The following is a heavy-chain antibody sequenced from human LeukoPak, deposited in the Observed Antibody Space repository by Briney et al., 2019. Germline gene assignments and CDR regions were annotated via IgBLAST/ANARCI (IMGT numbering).Heavy chain of an antibody. CDR2: IWYDGSNK. D-gene: IGHD2-21*01. J-gene: IGHJ4*02. V-gene: IGHV3-30*02. Sequence: GGSLRLSCAASGITFRSYGMHWVRQAPGKGLEWVAFIWYDGSNKYYADSVKGRFTISRDNSKNTLYLQMNSLRAEDTAVYYCAKDKAVVINTKNDYWGQGTLVTVSS. CDR1: GITFRSYG. CDR3: AKDKAVVINTKNDY.